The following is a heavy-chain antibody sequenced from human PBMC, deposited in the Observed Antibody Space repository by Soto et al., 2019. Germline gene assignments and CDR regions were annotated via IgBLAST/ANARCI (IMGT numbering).Heavy chain of an antibody. CDR1: GGTFSSYA. J-gene: IGHJ6*02. V-gene: IGHV1-69*01. CDR3: ARDKYQLLHYYYGMDV. CDR2: IIPIFGTA. Sequence: QVQLVQSGAEVKKPGSSVKVSCKASGGTFSSYAISWVRQAPGQGLEWMGGIIPIFGTANYAQKFQGRVTLTADESTSTAYMELSSLRSEDTAVYYCARDKYQLLHYYYGMDVWGQGATVTVSS. D-gene: IGHD2-2*01.